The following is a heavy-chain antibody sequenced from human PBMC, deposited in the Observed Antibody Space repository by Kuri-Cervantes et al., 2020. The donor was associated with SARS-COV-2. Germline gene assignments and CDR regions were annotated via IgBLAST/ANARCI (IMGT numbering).Heavy chain of an antibody. CDR3: ASGYCYVLDY. D-gene: IGHD5-18*01. CDR2: IYYSGST. Sequence: SETLSLTCTVSGGSISSSSYYWGWIRQPPGKGLEWIGSIYYSGSTYYNPSLKSRVTISVDTSKNQFSLKLSSVTAADTAVYYCASGYCYVLDYWGQGTLVTVSS. V-gene: IGHV4-39*01. CDR1: GGSISSSSYY. J-gene: IGHJ4*02.